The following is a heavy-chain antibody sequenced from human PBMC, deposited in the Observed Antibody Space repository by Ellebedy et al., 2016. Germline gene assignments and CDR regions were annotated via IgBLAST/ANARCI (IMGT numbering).Heavy chain of an antibody. D-gene: IGHD3-10*01. V-gene: IGHV3-11*04. J-gene: IGHJ5*02. CDR1: GFTFSDYY. Sequence: GGSLRLSCAASGFTFSDYYMSWIRQAPGKGLEWVSYISSSGSTIYYADSVKGRFTISRDNAKNSLYLQMNNLRAEDTAVYYCARDSDLMVRGEGGWFDPWGQGTLVTVSS. CDR2: ISSSGSTI. CDR3: ARDSDLMVRGEGGWFDP.